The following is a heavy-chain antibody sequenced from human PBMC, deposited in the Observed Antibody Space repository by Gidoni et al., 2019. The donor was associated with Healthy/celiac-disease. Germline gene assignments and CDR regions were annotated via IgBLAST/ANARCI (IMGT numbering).Heavy chain of an antibody. CDR3: ARGGTGVLYYYYMDV. D-gene: IGHD7-27*01. CDR1: GYSFTSYW. CDR2: IDPSDSYT. J-gene: IGHJ6*03. Sequence: EVQLVQSGAEVKKPGESLRISCKGSGYSFTSYWISWVRQMPGKGLEWMGRIDPSDSYTNYSPSFQGHVTISADKSISTAYLQWSSLKASDTAMYYCARGGTGVLYYYYMDVWGKGTTVTVSS. V-gene: IGHV5-10-1*03.